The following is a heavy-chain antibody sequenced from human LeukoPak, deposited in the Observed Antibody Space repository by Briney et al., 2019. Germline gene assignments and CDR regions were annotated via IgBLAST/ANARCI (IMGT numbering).Heavy chain of an antibody. Sequence: GASVKVSCKASGYTFTGYYMHWVRQAPGQGLEWMGWVNPNSGGTNYAQKFQGRVTMTRDTSISTAYMELRSLRSDDTAVYYCAREPPAYSSSPSHPIDYWGQGTLVTVSS. V-gene: IGHV1-2*02. CDR2: VNPNSGGT. D-gene: IGHD6-13*01. CDR1: GYTFTGYY. J-gene: IGHJ4*02. CDR3: AREPPAYSSSPSHPIDY.